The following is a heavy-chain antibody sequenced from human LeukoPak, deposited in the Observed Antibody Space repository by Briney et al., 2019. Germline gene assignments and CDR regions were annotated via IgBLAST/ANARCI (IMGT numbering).Heavy chain of an antibody. J-gene: IGHJ4*02. V-gene: IGHV4-59*01. CDR2: VSDGGRT. CDR3: ARASTTFVD. CDR1: GGSITSYY. Sequence: SETLSLTCSVSGGSITSYYWSWIRQPPGKGLEWIGHVSDGGRTNYSPSLRSRLSISVDTSKNHFSLKLNSVTAADTAVYFCARASTTFVDWGQGTLVTVSS. D-gene: IGHD1-14*01.